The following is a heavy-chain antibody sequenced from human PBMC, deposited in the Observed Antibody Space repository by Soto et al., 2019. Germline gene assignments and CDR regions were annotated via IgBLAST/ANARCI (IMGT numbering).Heavy chain of an antibody. CDR1: GESFSGYY. V-gene: IGHV4-34*01. CDR2: VYGSGET. J-gene: IGHJ4*02. CDR3: ARGFSNSVTTRFDS. D-gene: IGHD4-4*01. Sequence: VHLQQLGAGLLRPSETLSLTCIVSGESFSGYYWSWIRQSPDKGLEWIGEVYGSGETKYNPSLKSRISISEDPSKNHFSLRMTSMTAADTAVYYCARGFSNSVTTRFDSWGQGTLVTVSS.